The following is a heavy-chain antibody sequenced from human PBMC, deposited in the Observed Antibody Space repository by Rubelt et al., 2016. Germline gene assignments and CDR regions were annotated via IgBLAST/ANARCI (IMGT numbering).Heavy chain of an antibody. CDR3: AKFVGFGVSYYGMDV. CDR1: GFTVSSVW. CDR2: ISGSGGST. J-gene: IGHJ6*02. D-gene: IGHD3-3*01. V-gene: IGHV3-23*01. Sequence: EARGGLVQPGGSLRLSCVASGFTVSSVWMHWVRQVPGKGLVWVSGISGSGGSTYYAGSVKGRFTVSRDSSKNTLYLQMNSLRAEDTAVYYCAKFVGFGVSYYGMDVWGQGTTVTVSS.